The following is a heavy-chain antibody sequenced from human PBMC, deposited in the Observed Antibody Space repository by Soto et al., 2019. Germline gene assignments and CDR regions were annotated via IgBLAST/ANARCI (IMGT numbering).Heavy chain of an antibody. CDR3: ARSSIYDSSGYLFDY. J-gene: IGHJ4*02. V-gene: IGHV1-69*13. D-gene: IGHD3-22*01. CDR1: GGTFSSYA. CDR2: IIPIFGTA. Sequence: ASVKVSCKASGGTFSSYAISWVRQAPGQGLEWMGGIIPIFGTANYAQKFQGRVTITADESTSTAYMELSSLRSEDTAVYYCARSSIYDSSGYLFDYWGQGTRVTVSS.